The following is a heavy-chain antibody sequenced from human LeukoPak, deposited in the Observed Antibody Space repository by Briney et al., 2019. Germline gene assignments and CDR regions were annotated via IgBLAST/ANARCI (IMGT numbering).Heavy chain of an antibody. CDR2: IANDGKDK. V-gene: IGHV3-30*18. CDR1: GFTFSRYG. Sequence: GGFLRLSCAASGFTFSRYGLHWVRQAPGKGLEWVAVIANDGKDKKYADSVKGRFTISRDNSKSTLYLQMNSLRAEDTAVYYCAKDQQVGAAAYYFDSWGQGTLVTVSS. D-gene: IGHD2-2*01. J-gene: IGHJ4*02. CDR3: AKDQQVGAAAYYFDS.